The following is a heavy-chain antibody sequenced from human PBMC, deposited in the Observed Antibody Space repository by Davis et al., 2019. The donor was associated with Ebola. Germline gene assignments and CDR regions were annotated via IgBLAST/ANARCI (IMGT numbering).Heavy chain of an antibody. J-gene: IGHJ6*02. CDR2: ISYDGSNK. V-gene: IGHV3-30*03. Sequence: GGSLRLSCAASGFSFSSYGMHWVRQAPGKGLEWVAFISYDGSNKNYADSVKGRFTISRDNSKNTLYLQMNSLRAEDTAVYYCARLRLVYYGMDVWGQGTTVTVSS. CDR3: ARLRLVYYGMDV. CDR1: GFSFSSYG. D-gene: IGHD3-16*01.